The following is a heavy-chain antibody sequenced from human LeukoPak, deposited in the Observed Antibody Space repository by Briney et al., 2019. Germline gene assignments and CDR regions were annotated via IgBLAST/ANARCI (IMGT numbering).Heavy chain of an antibody. D-gene: IGHD3-22*01. J-gene: IGHJ4*02. V-gene: IGHV4-61*02. Sequence: SETLSLTCTVSGGSISSGSHYWSWIRQPAGKGLEWIGRIYTSGSTDYSPSLKSRVTISVDTSKNQFSLKLSSVTAADTAVYYCARGGSYYCDSSGLLWGQGTLVTVSS. CDR1: GGSISSGSHY. CDR3: ARGGSYYCDSSGLL. CDR2: IYTSGST.